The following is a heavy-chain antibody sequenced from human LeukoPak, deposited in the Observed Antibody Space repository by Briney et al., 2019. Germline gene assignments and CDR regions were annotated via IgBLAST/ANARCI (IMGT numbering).Heavy chain of an antibody. CDR1: GGSISSYY. J-gene: IGHJ6*03. V-gene: IGHV4-4*07. Sequence: PSETLSLTCTVSGGSISSYYWSWIRQPAGKGLEWIGRIYTSGNTNYNPSLKSRVTMSVDTSKNQFSLKLSSVTAADTAVYYCARDLVVPAAAYYYYYMDVWGKGTTVTVSS. CDR3: ARDLVVPAAAYYYYYMDV. CDR2: IYTSGNT. D-gene: IGHD2-2*01.